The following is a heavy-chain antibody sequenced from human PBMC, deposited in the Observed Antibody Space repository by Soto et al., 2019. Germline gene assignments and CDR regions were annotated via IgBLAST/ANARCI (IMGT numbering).Heavy chain of an antibody. V-gene: IGHV4-59*08. D-gene: IGHD6-13*01. CDR1: GGSISSYY. Sequence: KTSETLSLTCTVSGGSISSYYWSWIRQPPGKGLEWIGYIYYSGSTNYNPSLKSRVTISVDTSKNQFSLKLSSVTAADTAVYYCARHYSSRSYYYYMDVWGKGTAVTVSS. J-gene: IGHJ6*03. CDR2: IYYSGST. CDR3: ARHYSSRSYYYYMDV.